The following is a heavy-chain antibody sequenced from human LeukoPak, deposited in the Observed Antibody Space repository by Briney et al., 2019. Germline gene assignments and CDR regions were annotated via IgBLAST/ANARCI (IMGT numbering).Heavy chain of an antibody. CDR3: ARRDGSLWYFDY. D-gene: IGHD3-10*01. CDR2: IYPGDFDN. Sequence: KRGESLKISCKGSGYTFTNSWIAWVRQIPGEGLEWMGIIYPGDFDNRYSPSFQGQVTISADKSISTAYLQWRSLKASDTAMYYCARRDGSLWYFDYWGQGTLVTVSS. CDR1: GYTFTNSW. V-gene: IGHV5-51*01. J-gene: IGHJ4*02.